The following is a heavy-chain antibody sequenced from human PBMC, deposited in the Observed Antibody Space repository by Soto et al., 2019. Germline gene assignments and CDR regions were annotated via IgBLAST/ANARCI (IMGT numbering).Heavy chain of an antibody. J-gene: IGHJ4*02. D-gene: IGHD6-6*01. CDR3: AKGSASTRPYYFDY. CDR2: ITGGGGDT. CDR1: GFTFNNYV. Sequence: GGSLRLSCAASGFTFNNYVMSWVRQAPGKGLEWVSAITGGGGDTYYADSVKGRFTISRDNSKNTLYLQVNSLRAEDTAVYYWAKGSASTRPYYFDYWGQGTLVTVSS. V-gene: IGHV3-23*01.